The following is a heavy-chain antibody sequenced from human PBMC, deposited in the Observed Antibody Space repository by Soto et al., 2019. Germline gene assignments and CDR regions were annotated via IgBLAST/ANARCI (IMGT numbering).Heavy chain of an antibody. CDR1: GFTFSPYA. D-gene: IGHD1-1*01. V-gene: IGHV3-23*01. J-gene: IGHJ4*02. CDR3: AKDWVLWSIIDYFDY. CDR2: ISNNGGGA. Sequence: EVQLLESGGGLVQPGGSLRLSCAASGFTFSPYAMNWVRQAPGKGLEWVSSISNNGGGAYYADSVKGRFTVSRDNSKNTLYLQMNGLRVEDTAVYYCAKDWVLWSIIDYFDYWGQGALVSVSS.